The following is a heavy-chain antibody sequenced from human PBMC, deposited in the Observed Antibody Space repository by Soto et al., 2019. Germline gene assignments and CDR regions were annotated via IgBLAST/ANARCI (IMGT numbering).Heavy chain of an antibody. J-gene: IGHJ5*02. CDR1: GFTFSSYS. CDR2: ISSSSSTI. V-gene: IGHV3-48*02. D-gene: IGHD2-15*01. CDR3: AREAVVVAATHNWFDP. Sequence: GGSLRLSCAASGFTFSSYSMNWVRQAPGKGLEWVSYISSSSSTIYYADSVKGRFTISRDNAKNSLYLQMNSLRDEDTAVYYCAREAVVVAATHNWFDPWGQGTLVTVSS.